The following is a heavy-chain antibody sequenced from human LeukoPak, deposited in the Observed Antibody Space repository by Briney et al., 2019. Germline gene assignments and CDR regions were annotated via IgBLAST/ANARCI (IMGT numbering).Heavy chain of an antibody. CDR1: GFTFSNYG. CDR2: IWYDGGNE. V-gene: IGHV3-33*01. Sequence: PGGSLRLSCVASGFTFSNYGMHWVRQAPGKGLEWVAVIWYDGGNEYYADSVKGRFTISRDTSKNTLYLQMNSLRAEDTAVYYCARAYYYDVSVTPDFWGQGTLVTVSS. J-gene: IGHJ4*02. CDR3: ARAYYYDVSVTPDF. D-gene: IGHD3-22*01.